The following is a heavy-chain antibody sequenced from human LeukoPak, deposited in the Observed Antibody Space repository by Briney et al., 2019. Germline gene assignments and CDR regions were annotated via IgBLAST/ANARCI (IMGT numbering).Heavy chain of an antibody. CDR3: ARERREVNL. J-gene: IGHJ4*02. CDR2: IYHRGST. CDR1: GDSISSDDYY. D-gene: IGHD1-26*01. Sequence: PSETLSLTCTVSGDSISSDDYYWSWVRQTPGKGLEWIGYIYHRGSTYYSPSLKSRVTMSVDTSKNQFSLKLSSVTAADTAVYYCARERREVNLWGQGTLVTVSS. V-gene: IGHV4-30-4*08.